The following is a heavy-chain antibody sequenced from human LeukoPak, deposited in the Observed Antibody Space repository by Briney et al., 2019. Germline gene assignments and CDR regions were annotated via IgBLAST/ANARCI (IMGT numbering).Heavy chain of an antibody. CDR2: IQDADAKP. D-gene: IGHD3-10*01. CDR1: GLSPSTSV. V-gene: IGHV3-23*01. Sequence: GGSLRPSCAPAGLSPSTSVIYWFRQAPGKGLEWVSDIQDADAKPSYADSEKSRFTISRNNSTTTVYRETNSRRAEDTGLYYCEQVGVRINSGDYWGQGALVTASS. CDR3: EQVGVRINSGDY. J-gene: IGHJ4*02.